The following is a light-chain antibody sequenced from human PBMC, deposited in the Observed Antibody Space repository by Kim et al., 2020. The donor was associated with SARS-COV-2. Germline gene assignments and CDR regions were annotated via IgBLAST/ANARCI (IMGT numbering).Light chain of an antibody. Sequence: SYELTQPLSVSVSLGQTARITCGGNNLGTKYVHWYQQKPGQAPVLVIYQDTKRPSGIPGRFSGSNSGNTATLTISGAQAGDEADYYCQAWDSSTVVFGGG. J-gene: IGLJ2*01. CDR1: NLGTKY. V-gene: IGLV3-9*01. CDR3: QAWDSSTVV. CDR2: QDT.